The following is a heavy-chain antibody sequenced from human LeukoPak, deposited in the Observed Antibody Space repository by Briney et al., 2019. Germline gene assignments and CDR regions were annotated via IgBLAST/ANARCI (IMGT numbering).Heavy chain of an antibody. CDR2: IYYSGST. J-gene: IGHJ5*02. V-gene: IGHV4-39*01. D-gene: IGHD3-10*01. CDR3: ARHYGP. Sequence: IXQXXGKGLEWIGNIYYSGSTHYNPSLKTRVTISVDTSKNQFSLKLSSVSAADTAVYYCARHYGPWGQGTLVTVSS.